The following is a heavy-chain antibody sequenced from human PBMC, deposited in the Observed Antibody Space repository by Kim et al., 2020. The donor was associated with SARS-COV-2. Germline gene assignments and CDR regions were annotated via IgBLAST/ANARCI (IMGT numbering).Heavy chain of an antibody. Sequence: GGSLRLSCTVSGFTFDDYAMHWVRQAPGKGLEWVSLITWNGGITYYADSVKGRFTISRDNSKNSLYLQINSLRAEDTALYYCAKGGYGGNYLFSFDYWG. CDR3: AKGGYGGNYLFSFDY. V-gene: IGHV3-43D*03. D-gene: IGHD1-26*01. CDR1: GFTFDDYA. J-gene: IGHJ4*01. CDR2: ITWNGGIT.